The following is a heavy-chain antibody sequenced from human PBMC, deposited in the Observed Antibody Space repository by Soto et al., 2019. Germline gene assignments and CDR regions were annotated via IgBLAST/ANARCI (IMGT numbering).Heavy chain of an antibody. CDR3: ASGADGSKLRNY. V-gene: IGHV4-31*03. CDR1: GGSISGGGFY. CDR2: IHFSGDT. D-gene: IGHD2-21*01. J-gene: IGHJ4*02. Sequence: QVQLQESGPGLVEPSQTLSLTCTVSGGSISGGGFYWSWIRQHPGKGLEWIGYIHFSGDTYYNPSLQSRLTISADRSKSQYSLKLTSLTAADTAVYFCASGADGSKLRNYWGQGTLVTVSS.